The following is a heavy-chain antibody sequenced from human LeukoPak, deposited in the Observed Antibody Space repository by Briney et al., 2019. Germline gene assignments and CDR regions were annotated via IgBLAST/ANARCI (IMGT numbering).Heavy chain of an antibody. D-gene: IGHD2-15*01. CDR1: GVTFSSYA. V-gene: IGHV3-30*02. CDR2: IRYDESNR. Sequence: GGSLRLSCAASGVTFSSYAMSWVRQVPGKGLEWVAFIRYDESNRYYAESVRGRFFISRDSSKNTLYLQMNRLRFDDTAVFHCAKVAAAPPRYYMDVWGKGTTVTVSS. J-gene: IGHJ6*03. CDR3: AKVAAAPPRYYMDV.